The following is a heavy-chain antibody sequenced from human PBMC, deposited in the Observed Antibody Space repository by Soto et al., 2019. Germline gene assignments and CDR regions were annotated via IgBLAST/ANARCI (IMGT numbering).Heavy chain of an antibody. CDR3: ARERGGEDFWRDC. D-gene: IGHD3-3*01. Sequence: QVQLQESGPGLVKASQTLSLTCTVSGFSISSAPYYWSWIRQHPGKGLEWIGYVFYSGRTYYNPSLKGRVTISLDTSNNQFYLNLNSVTAADTAVYYCARERGGEDFWRDCWGQGTLVTVSS. J-gene: IGHJ4*02. CDR1: GFSISSAPYY. V-gene: IGHV4-31*03. CDR2: VFYSGRT.